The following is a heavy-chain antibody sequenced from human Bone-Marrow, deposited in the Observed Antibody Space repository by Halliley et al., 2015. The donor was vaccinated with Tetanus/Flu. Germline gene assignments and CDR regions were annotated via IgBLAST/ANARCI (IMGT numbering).Heavy chain of an antibody. Sequence: GLVKPSETLSLTCIVSAGSVNGYYWSWIRQPPGKGLEWIGEISHDGITNYLPSLKSRVTISINRSRNQFSLNMTSMTAADTATYFCARGRRISYFAPWGPGTLVTVSS. D-gene: IGHD3-3*01. CDR1: AGSVNGYY. CDR2: ISHDGIT. CDR3: ARGRRISYFAP. V-gene: IGHV4-34*01. J-gene: IGHJ5*02.